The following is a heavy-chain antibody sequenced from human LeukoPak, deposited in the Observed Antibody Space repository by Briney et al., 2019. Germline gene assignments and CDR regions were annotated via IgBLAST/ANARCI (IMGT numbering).Heavy chain of an antibody. Sequence: GGSLRLSCEASGFTFSNYWIAWVRQAPGKGLEWVANIDPDGHNTYYVDSVKGRFTITRDNAKRSVFLQMSSLRGDATAMYHCVRGGVAVDMGNGGQGTLSPSPQ. J-gene: IGHJ4*02. D-gene: IGHD2-21*01. CDR3: VRGGVAVDMGN. V-gene: IGHV3-7*01. CDR1: GFTFSNYW. CDR2: IDPDGHNT.